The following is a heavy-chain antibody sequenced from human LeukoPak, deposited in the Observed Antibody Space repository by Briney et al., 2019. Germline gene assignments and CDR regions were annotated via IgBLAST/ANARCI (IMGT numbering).Heavy chain of an antibody. CDR2: IKQDGSEK. CDR3: ARDWRGYGVYPNWFDP. J-gene: IGHJ5*02. D-gene: IGHD4-17*01. CDR1: GFTFSSYW. Sequence: GGSLRLSCAASGFTFSSYWMSWVRQAPGKGLEWVANIKQDGSEKYYVDSVKGRFTISRDNAKNSLYLQMNSLRAEDTAVYYCARDWRGYGVYPNWFDPWGQGTLVTVSS. V-gene: IGHV3-7*01.